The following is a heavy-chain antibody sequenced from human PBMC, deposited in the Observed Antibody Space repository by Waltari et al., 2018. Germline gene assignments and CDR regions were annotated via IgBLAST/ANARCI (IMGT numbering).Heavy chain of an antibody. D-gene: IGHD6-6*01. CDR1: GGSISSYY. Sequence: QVQLQESGPGLVKPSETLSLTCTVSGGSISSYYWSWIRQPPGKGLEWIGYIYTSGSTNYNPSLKSRVTISVDTSKNQFTLKLSSVTAADTAVYYCARVGMGAAARYYFDYWGQGTLVTVSS. CDR2: IYTSGST. J-gene: IGHJ4*02. CDR3: ARVGMGAAARYYFDY. V-gene: IGHV4-4*09.